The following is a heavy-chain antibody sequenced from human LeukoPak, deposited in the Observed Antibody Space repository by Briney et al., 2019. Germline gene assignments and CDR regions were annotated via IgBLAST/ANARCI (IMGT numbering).Heavy chain of an antibody. V-gene: IGHV4-34*01. D-gene: IGHD3-10*01. CDR2: INHSGST. CDR3: ARGRGLLWFGELSVGPNWFDP. Sequence: PSETLSLTCAVYGGSFSGYYWSWIRQPPGKGLEWTGEINHSGSTNYNPSLKSRVTISVDTSKNQFSLKLSSVTAADTAVYYCARGRGLLWFGELSVGPNWFDPWGQGTLVTVSS. CDR1: GGSFSGYY. J-gene: IGHJ5*02.